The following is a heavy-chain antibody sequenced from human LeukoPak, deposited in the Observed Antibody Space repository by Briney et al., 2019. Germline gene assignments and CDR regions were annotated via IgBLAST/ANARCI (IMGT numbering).Heavy chain of an antibody. CDR3: ARAIIYSYGYRYYYSYMDV. V-gene: IGHV3-7*01. CDR1: GFTFSSYW. CDR2: IKQDGSEK. J-gene: IGHJ6*03. Sequence: GGSLRLSCAASGFTFSSYWMSWVRQAPGKGLEWVANIKQDGSEKYYVDSVKGRFTISRDNAKNSLYLQMNSLRAEDTAVYYCARAIIYSYGYRYYYSYMDVWGKGTTVTVSS. D-gene: IGHD5-18*01.